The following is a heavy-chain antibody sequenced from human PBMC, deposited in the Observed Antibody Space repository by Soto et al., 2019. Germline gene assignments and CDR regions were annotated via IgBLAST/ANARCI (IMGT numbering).Heavy chain of an antibody. J-gene: IGHJ2*01. CDR2: ISSSSSYT. CDR3: AREEDRAYCGGDGYRGYWYFDL. CDR1: GFTFSDYY. D-gene: IGHD2-21*02. Sequence: QVQLVESGGGLVKPGGSLRLSCAASGFTFSDYYMSWIRQAPGKGLEWVSYISSSSSYTNYADSVKGRFTISRDNAKNTLYRQMNSLRAEDTAVDYCAREEDRAYCGGDGYRGYWYFDLWGRGTLVTVSS. V-gene: IGHV3-11*05.